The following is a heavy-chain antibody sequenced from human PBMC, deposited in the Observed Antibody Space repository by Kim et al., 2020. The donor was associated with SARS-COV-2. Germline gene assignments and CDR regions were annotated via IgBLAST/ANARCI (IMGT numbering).Heavy chain of an antibody. Sequence: SEILSLTCTVSGGSVSSGGYYWSWIRQPPGKGLEWIGYIYYSGGTNYNPSLNSRVTTSLDTSKNQFSLRLRSVTAADTAVYYCARAFSGYCSGGSCYSFDSWGPGTLVTVSS. J-gene: IGHJ5*01. CDR1: GGSVSSGGYY. CDR2: IYYSGGT. V-gene: IGHV4-61*08. D-gene: IGHD2-15*01. CDR3: ARAFSGYCSGGSCYSFDS.